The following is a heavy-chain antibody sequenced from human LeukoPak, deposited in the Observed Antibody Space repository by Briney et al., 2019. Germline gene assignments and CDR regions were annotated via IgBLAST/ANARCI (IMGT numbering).Heavy chain of an antibody. D-gene: IGHD3-16*01. J-gene: IGHJ4*02. CDR1: GFSFSSYW. Sequence: PGGSLRLSCVGSGFSFSSYWMSWVRQAPGKGLEWVANIKQDGSEKYYVDSVKGRFTISRDNAKNSLHLQMNSLRAEDTAVYYCARGLWADYWGQGTLVTVSS. V-gene: IGHV3-7*01. CDR2: IKQDGSEK. CDR3: ARGLWADY.